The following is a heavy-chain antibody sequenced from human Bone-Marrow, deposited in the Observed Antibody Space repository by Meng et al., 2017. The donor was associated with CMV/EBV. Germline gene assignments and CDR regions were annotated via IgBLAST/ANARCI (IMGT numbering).Heavy chain of an antibody. J-gene: IGHJ4*02. CDR2: IYSGGST. V-gene: IGHV3-53*01. CDR3: ARERHCSSNSCYTPHYLDY. CDR1: GFTVSSNY. Sequence: GESLKISCAASGFTVSSNYMSWVRQAPGKGLEWVSVIYSGGSTYYADSVKGRFTISRDNSKNTLYLQMNSLRAEDTAVYYCARERHCSSNSCYTPHYLDYWGQGTLATVSS. D-gene: IGHD2-2*02.